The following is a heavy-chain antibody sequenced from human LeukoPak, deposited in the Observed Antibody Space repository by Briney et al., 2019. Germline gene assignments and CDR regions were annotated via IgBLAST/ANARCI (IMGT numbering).Heavy chain of an antibody. D-gene: IGHD6-19*01. J-gene: IGHJ6*02. CDR2: ISAYNGNT. Sequence: ASVKVSCKASGYTFTSYGISWVRQAPGQGLEWMGWISAYNGNTNYAQKLQGRVTMTTDTSTSTAYMELRSLRSDDTAVYYCARDRWLDYYYYGMDVWGLGTTVTVSS. CDR3: ARDRWLDYYYYGMDV. V-gene: IGHV1-18*01. CDR1: GYTFTSYG.